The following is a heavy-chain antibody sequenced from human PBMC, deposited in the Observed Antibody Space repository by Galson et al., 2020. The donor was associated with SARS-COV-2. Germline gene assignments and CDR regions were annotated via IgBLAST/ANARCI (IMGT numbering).Heavy chain of an antibody. CDR2: ISGSGGST. J-gene: IGHJ6*02. V-gene: IGHV3-23*01. CDR3: AKWSYGGSPYYYYGMDV. Sequence: GESLKISCAASGFTFSSYAMSWVRQAPGKGLEWVSAISGSGGSTYYADSVKGRFTISRDNSKNTLYLQMNSLRAEDTAVYYCAKWSYGGSPYYYYGMDVWGQGTTVTVSS. CDR1: GFTFSSYA. D-gene: IGHD2-15*01.